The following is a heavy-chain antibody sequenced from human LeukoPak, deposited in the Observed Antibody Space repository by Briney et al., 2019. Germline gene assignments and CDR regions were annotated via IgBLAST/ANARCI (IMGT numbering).Heavy chain of an antibody. CDR2: IYSGGHT. J-gene: IGHJ4*02. CDR3: ARAINAGDFDY. D-gene: IGHD2-8*02. CDR1: GFTVSSNY. Sequence: GGSLRLSCAASGFTVSSNYMNWVRQAPGKGLEWVSVIYSGGHTYYADSVKGRFTISRDNSKNTLYLQMNNLRAEDTAVYYCARAINAGDFDYWGQGTLVTVSS. V-gene: IGHV3-53*01.